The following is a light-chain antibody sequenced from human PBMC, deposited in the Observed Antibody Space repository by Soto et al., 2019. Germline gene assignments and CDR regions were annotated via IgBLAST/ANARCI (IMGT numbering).Light chain of an antibody. CDR2: EVS. V-gene: IGLV2-14*01. CDR3: TSYTTSSTVI. J-gene: IGLJ2*01. Sequence: QSALTQPASVSGSPGQSITISCTGTSRDVGGYNYVSWYQQHPGKDPKLMIYEVSNRPSGVSNRFSGSKSGNTASLTISGLQAEDDSYYYCTSYTTSSTVIFGGGTKLTVL. CDR1: SRDVGGYNY.